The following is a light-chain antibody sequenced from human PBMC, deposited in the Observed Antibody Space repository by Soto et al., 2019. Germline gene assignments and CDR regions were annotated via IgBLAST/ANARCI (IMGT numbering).Light chain of an antibody. CDR2: KAS. CDR1: HSISTW. V-gene: IGKV1-5*03. Sequence: DIQVTQYPSTLSAAIGDRVTITCRASHSISTWLAWYQQKPGTAPKLLLYKASTLEGGVPSRFSGSRTGTEVTRTVSSLQPDDFATYYSQQYNDSFPYPFGQGTKLDIK. CDR3: QQYNDSFPYP. J-gene: IGKJ2*01.